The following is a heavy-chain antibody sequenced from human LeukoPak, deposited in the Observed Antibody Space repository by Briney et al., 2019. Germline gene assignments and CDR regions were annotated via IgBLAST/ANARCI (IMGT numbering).Heavy chain of an antibody. Sequence: PGGSLRLSCIASGFTFSSSAMSWVRQTPGKGLEWFSGITGSGGRTSYADSVKGRFTISRDNSKNTLYLQMNSLRAEDTALYYCARDRPGGSSLDYWGRGTLVTVSS. J-gene: IGHJ4*02. D-gene: IGHD6-13*01. CDR3: ARDRPGGSSLDY. CDR2: ITGSGGRT. CDR1: GFTFSSSA. V-gene: IGHV3-23*01.